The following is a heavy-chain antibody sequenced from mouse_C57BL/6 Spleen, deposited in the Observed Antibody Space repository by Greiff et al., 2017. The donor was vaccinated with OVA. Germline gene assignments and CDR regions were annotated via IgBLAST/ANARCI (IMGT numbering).Heavy chain of an antibody. CDR1: GFTFSSYA. CDR3: AREGDYFFAY. J-gene: IGHJ3*01. Sequence: DVKLVESGGGLVKPGGSLKLSCAASGFTFSSYAMSWVRQTPEKRLEWVATISDGGSYTYYPDNVKGRFTISRDNAKNNLYLQMSHLKSEDTAMYYCAREGDYFFAYWGQGTLVTVSA. V-gene: IGHV5-4*01. CDR2: ISDGGSYT. D-gene: IGHD1-1*01.